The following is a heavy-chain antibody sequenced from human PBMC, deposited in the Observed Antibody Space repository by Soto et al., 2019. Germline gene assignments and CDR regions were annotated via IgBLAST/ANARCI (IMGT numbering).Heavy chain of an antibody. J-gene: IGHJ5*02. D-gene: IGHD2-15*01. CDR1: GFSFSDYY. V-gene: IGHV3-11*01. Sequence: QVQLVESGGGLVKPGGSLRVSCAASGFSFSDYYRTWIRQAPGKGLEWVSYISGSGDNIHYADSVKGRFTISRDNAKNSLYLQMDSLRVEDTAVYYCARGACITCYYDDWFDTWGQGTLVTVSS. CDR3: ARGACITCYYDDWFDT. CDR2: ISGSGDNI.